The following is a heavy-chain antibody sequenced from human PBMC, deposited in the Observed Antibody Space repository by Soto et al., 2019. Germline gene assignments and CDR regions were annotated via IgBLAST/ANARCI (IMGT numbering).Heavy chain of an antibody. V-gene: IGHV4-59*08. Sequence: QVQLQESGPGLVKPSETMSLSFTVSGGSISSYYWSWFRQSPGTRLEWIGYVTHSWGSSYNPSLQSGVAISLDASMGQFSLKVTSVTATDTAVYYCARQGFGPLHGLVDVWGQWTTVTVSS. CDR3: ARQGFGPLHGLVDV. CDR2: VTHSWGS. CDR1: GGSISSYY. D-gene: IGHD3-10*01. J-gene: IGHJ6*02.